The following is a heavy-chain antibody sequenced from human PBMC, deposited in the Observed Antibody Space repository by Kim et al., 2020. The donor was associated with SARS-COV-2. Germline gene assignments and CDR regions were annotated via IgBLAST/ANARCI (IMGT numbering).Heavy chain of an antibody. CDR1: GGSISSSSYY. V-gene: IGHV4-39*01. J-gene: IGHJ4*02. Sequence: SETLSLTCTVSGGSISSSSYYWGWIRQPPGKGLEWIGSIYYSGSTYYNPSLKSRGTISVDTSKNQFPLKLSYVTAADTAVYYCARLYYYDSSGYYFEYYFDYWGQGTLVTVSS. D-gene: IGHD3-22*01. CDR3: ARLYYYDSSGYYFEYYFDY. CDR2: IYYSGST.